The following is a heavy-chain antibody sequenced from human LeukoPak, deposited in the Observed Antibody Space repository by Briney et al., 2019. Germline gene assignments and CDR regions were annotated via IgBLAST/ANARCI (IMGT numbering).Heavy chain of an antibody. Sequence: PGGSLRLSCAASGFTFSSYWMHWVRHAPGKGLVWVSQINNDGSYTGYADSVKGRFTISRDNAKNTLYLQMNSLRAEDTAVYYCATHHYDFWSGYYPSDYWGQGTLVTVSS. CDR2: INNDGSYT. D-gene: IGHD3-3*01. CDR3: ATHHYDFWSGYYPSDY. V-gene: IGHV3-74*01. CDR1: GFTFSSYW. J-gene: IGHJ4*02.